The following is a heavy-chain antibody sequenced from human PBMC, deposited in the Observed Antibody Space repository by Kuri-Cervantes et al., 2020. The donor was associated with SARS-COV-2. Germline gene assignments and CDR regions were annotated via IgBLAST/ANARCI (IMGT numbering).Heavy chain of an antibody. CDR3: ARDRVSSSWANLYYYYCYMDV. V-gene: IGHV3-30*03. J-gene: IGHJ6*03. D-gene: IGHD6-13*01. CDR2: ISYGGSNK. Sequence: GGSLRLSCAASGFTVSSNYMSWVRQAPGKGLEWVAVISYGGSNKYYADSVKGRFTISRDNSKNTLYLQMNSLRAEDTAVYYCARDRVSSSWANLYYYYCYMDVWGKGTTATVSS. CDR1: GFTVSSNY.